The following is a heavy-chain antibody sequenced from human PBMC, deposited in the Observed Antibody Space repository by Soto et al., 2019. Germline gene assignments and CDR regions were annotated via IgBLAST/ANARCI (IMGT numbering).Heavy chain of an antibody. J-gene: IGHJ4*02. CDR2: ISGSGGST. CDR1: GFTFSSYA. Sequence: GVSLRLSCSASGFTFSSYAMSWVRQAPGKGLEWVSAISGSGGSTYYADSVKGRSTISIDNSKNTLYLQMNSLRAEDTAVYYCAKYSYRELNGYWGKAPLGTVSS. D-gene: IGHD1-7*01. CDR3: AKYSYRELNGY. V-gene: IGHV3-23*01.